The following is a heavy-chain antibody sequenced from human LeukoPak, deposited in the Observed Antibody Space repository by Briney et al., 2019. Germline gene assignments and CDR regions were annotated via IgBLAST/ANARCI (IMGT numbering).Heavy chain of an antibody. CDR1: GFTLSSYA. J-gene: IGHJ4*02. CDR3: ARQYSSSWYYFDY. D-gene: IGHD6-13*01. V-gene: IGHV3-30*04. Sequence: GRSLRLSCAASGFTLSSYAMHWVRQAPGKGLEWVAVISYDGSNKYYADSVKGRFTISRDNSKNTLYLQMNSLRAEDTAVYYCARQYSSSWYYFDYWGQGTLVTVSS. CDR2: ISYDGSNK.